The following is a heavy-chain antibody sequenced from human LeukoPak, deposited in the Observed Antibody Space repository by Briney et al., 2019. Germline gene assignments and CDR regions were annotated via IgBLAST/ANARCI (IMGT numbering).Heavy chain of an antibody. CDR2: IYYSGST. Sequence: KASETLSLTCTVSGGSISSYYWSWIRQPPGKGLEWIGYIYYSGSTNYNPSLKSRVTISVDTSKNQFSLKLSSVTAADTAVYYCARHQNPYCSGGSCYYYGMDVWGQGTTVTVSS. J-gene: IGHJ6*02. V-gene: IGHV4-59*08. CDR3: ARHQNPYCSGGSCYYYGMDV. D-gene: IGHD2-15*01. CDR1: GGSISSYY.